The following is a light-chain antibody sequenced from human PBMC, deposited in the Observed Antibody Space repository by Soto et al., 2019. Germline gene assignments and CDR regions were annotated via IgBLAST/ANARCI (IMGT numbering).Light chain of an antibody. CDR1: GSDVGAYNL. Sequence: LTRAASVSRVARGAHSITCAGTGSDVGAYNLVSWYQQHPGKAPKLIICEVNTRPSGISNRFSGSKSGDTASLTISGLQAEDEADYFCCSYAGTVAYVFGTGTKVTVL. CDR3: CSYAGTVAYV. CDR2: EVN. V-gene: IGLV2-23*02. J-gene: IGLJ1*01.